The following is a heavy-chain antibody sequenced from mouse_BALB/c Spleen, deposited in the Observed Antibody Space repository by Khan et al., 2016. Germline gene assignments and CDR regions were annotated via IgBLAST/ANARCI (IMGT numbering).Heavy chain of an antibody. CDR3: ARGGTGYFDY. Sequence: QVQLQQSGAELAKPGASVKMSCKASGYTFTSYWMHWVKQRPGQGLEWIGYINPSTGYTEYNQKFKDKATLTADKSSSTAYMQRSSLTADDSAVYYCARGGTGYFDYWGRGTTLTVSS. J-gene: IGHJ2*01. CDR1: GYTFTSYW. D-gene: IGHD3-3*01. V-gene: IGHV1-7*01. CDR2: INPSTGYT.